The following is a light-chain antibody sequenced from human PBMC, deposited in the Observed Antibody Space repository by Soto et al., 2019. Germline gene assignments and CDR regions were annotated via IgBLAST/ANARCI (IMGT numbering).Light chain of an antibody. CDR3: QQYYSYPLT. CDR1: QGISSA. V-gene: IGKV1-13*02. J-gene: IGKJ5*01. Sequence: AIQLTQSPSSLSASVGDRVTITCRASQGISSALAWYQQKPGKAPKLLIYDASSLESGVPSRFSGSGSGTDFTLTISCLQSEDFATYYCQQYYSYPLTFGQGTRLEIK. CDR2: DAS.